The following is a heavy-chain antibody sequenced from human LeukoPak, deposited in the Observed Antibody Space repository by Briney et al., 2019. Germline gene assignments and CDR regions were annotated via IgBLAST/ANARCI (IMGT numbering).Heavy chain of an antibody. V-gene: IGHV1-69*01. D-gene: IGHD3-3*01. CDR3: ARDVLRFLEWPSYYYYYMDV. CDR1: GGTFSSYA. Sequence: SVKVSCKPSGGTFSSYAISWVRQAPGQGLEWMGGIIPIFGTANYAQKFQGRVTITADESTSTAYMELSSLRSEDTAVYYCARDVLRFLEWPSYYYYYMDVWGKGTTVTVSS. CDR2: IIPIFGTA. J-gene: IGHJ6*03.